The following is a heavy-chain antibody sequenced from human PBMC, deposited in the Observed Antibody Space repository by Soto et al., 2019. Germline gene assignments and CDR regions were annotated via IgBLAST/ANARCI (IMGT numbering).Heavy chain of an antibody. CDR1: GFTFSSYG. V-gene: IGHV3-30*18. J-gene: IGHJ6*02. D-gene: IGHD6-13*01. Sequence: GGSLRLSCAASGFTFSSYGMHWVRQAPGKGLEWVAVISYDGSNKYYADSVKGRFTISRDNSKNTLYLQMNSLRAEDTAVYYCAKGRQQLVLGTMDVWGQGTTVTVSS. CDR2: ISYDGSNK. CDR3: AKGRQQLVLGTMDV.